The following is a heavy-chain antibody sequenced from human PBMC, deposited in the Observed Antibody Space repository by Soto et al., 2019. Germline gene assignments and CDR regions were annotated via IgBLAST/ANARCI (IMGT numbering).Heavy chain of an antibody. CDR2: VNPILSMS. D-gene: IGHD3-10*01. CDR3: ASSYGSGYRAFDY. Sequence: QVQLVQSGAEVKRPGSSVKVSCKASGDTFNFYSINWVRQAPGVGLEWVGRVNPILSMSNYAQRFQGRVTMNADKSNSTVYMELGSLRSENTAIYCCASSYGSGYRAFDYWGQGALVTVSS. V-gene: IGHV1-69*02. CDR1: GDTFNFYS. J-gene: IGHJ4*02.